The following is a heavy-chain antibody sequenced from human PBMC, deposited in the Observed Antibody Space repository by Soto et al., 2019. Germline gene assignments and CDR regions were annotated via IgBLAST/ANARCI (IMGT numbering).Heavy chain of an antibody. Sequence: ASVKVSCKASGYTFTSYYMHWVRQAPGQGLEWMGIINPSGGSTSYAQKYQGRVTMTRDTSTSTVYMELSSLRSEDTAVYYFARDNSGRSYYYDSSGYSYWGQGTLVTVSS. D-gene: IGHD3-22*01. CDR3: ARDNSGRSYYYDSSGYSY. CDR2: INPSGGST. J-gene: IGHJ4*02. V-gene: IGHV1-46*01. CDR1: GYTFTSYY.